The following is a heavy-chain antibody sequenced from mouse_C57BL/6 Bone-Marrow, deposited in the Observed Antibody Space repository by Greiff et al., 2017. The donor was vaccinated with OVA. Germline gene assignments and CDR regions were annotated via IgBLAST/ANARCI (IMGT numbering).Heavy chain of an antibody. J-gene: IGHJ1*03. CDR3: ARLCGYCYGSSYLDV. CDR1: GYTFTSYG. CDR2: IYPRSGNT. V-gene: IGHV1-81*01. D-gene: IGHD1-1*01. Sequence: VQLQQSGAELARPGASVKLSCKASGYTFTSYGISWVKQRTGQGLEWIGEIYPRSGNTYYNEKFKGKATLTADKSSSTAYMQLRSLTSEDSAVYFCARLCGYCYGSSYLDVWGTGTTVTVSS.